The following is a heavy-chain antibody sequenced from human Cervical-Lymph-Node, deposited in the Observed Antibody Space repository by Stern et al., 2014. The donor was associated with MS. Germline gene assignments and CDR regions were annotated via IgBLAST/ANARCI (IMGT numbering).Heavy chain of an antibody. CDR2: LSYDENNE. CDR3: ARAYCGGDCYTDYYYDMDV. D-gene: IGHD2-21*01. CDR1: GFTLSIYG. V-gene: IGHV3-30*03. Sequence: VQLGESGGGVVQPGRSLRLSCVASGFTLSIYGMHWVRQAPGNGLEWVAVLSYDENNEYYAGSVKCRFTVPRDKSKNALFLQMNSLRAEDTALYYCARAYCGGDCYTDYYYDMDVWGQGTMVTVSS. J-gene: IGHJ6*02.